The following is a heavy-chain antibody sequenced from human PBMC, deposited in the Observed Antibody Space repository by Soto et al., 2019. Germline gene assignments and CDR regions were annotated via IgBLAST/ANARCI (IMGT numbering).Heavy chain of an antibody. V-gene: IGHV4-34*01. CDR3: ARADRTLVTSYSLDV. CDR2: INHSGTI. J-gene: IGHJ6*02. D-gene: IGHD2-21*02. CDR1: GGSFSGYY. Sequence: SETLSLTCAVYGGSFSGYYWPWIRQPPGKGLEWIGEINHSGTINFNPSLKSRLTISLDTSKKHFSLKLSSVTDADTAAYYCARADRTLVTSYSLDVWGQGTTVT.